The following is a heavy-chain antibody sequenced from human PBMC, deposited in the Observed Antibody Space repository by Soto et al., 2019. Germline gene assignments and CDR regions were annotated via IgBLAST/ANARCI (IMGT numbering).Heavy chain of an antibody. V-gene: IGHV1-2*02. CDR2: INPATGAA. J-gene: IGHJ3*02. CDR3: ARGGGVGVAGSAAFDM. D-gene: IGHD3-3*01. CDR1: GYPVTAYY. Sequence: QLHLVQSGAVVKKPGASVTVSCSASGYPVTAYYMHWVRQAPGRGLEWMGGINPATGAAKYTQTFQGRVTSTRDASPSKGFMELGGLTSGDTAVFYCARGGGVGVAGSAAFDMWGQGTLVTVSS.